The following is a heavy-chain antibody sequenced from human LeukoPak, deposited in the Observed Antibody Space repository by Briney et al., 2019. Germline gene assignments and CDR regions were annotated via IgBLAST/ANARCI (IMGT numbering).Heavy chain of an antibody. CDR2: FDPEDGET. V-gene: IGHV1-24*01. CDR1: GYTLTELS. D-gene: IGHD3-16*02. Sequence: ASVKVSCKVSGYTLTELSMHWVRQAPGKGLEWMGGFDPEDGETIYAQKFQGRVTMTEDTSTDTAYMELSSLRSEDTAVYYCATSDYVWGSYRWFFDYWGQGTLVTVSS. CDR3: ATSDYVWGSYRWFFDY. J-gene: IGHJ4*02.